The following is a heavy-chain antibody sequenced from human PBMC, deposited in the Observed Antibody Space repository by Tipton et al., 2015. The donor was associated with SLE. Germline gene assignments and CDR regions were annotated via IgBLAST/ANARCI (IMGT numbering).Heavy chain of an antibody. J-gene: IGHJ4*02. V-gene: IGHV4-30-2*01. CDR2: IYHSGST. CDR1: GGSISRGGYS. D-gene: IGHD3-10*01. Sequence: TLSLTCAVSGGSISRGGYSWSWIRQPPGKGLEWIGYIYHSGSTYYNPSLKSRVTISVDRSKNQFSLKLSSVTAADTAVYYCARRGLEYYYGSGSYYTHFDYWGQVTLVTVSS. CDR3: ARRGLEYYYGSGSYYTHFDY.